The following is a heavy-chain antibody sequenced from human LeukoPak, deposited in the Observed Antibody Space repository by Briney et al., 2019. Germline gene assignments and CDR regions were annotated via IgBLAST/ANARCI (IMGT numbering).Heavy chain of an antibody. Sequence: PSETLSLTCVVSGGSISPTSFSWAWIRQSPAKGLEWLASIYYTGSTYYNPSLKSRLTISVDTSKSQFSLKLTSVTAADTAVYYCARHGGTTTVVPGEWGQGTLVTVSA. CDR3: ARHGGTTTVVPGE. CDR1: GGSISPTSFS. V-gene: IGHV4-39*01. CDR2: IYYTGST. D-gene: IGHD4-4*01. J-gene: IGHJ4*02.